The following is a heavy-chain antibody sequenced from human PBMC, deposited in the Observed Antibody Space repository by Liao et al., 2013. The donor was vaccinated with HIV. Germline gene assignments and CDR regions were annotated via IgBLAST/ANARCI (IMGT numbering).Heavy chain of an antibody. V-gene: IGHV4-4*07. CDR2: VYKDGNT. CDR3: VHCSGLYWNAFDI. Sequence: QVQLQESGPGLVKPSETLSLTCTVSGSMSFYYWNWVRQPAGEELEWIGRVYKDGNTNYNPSFESRVTMSVDMSKNQISLQLTSVTAADTAMYYCVHCSGLYWNAFDIWGQGTMVTVSS. CDR1: GSMSFYY. D-gene: IGHD2-15*01. J-gene: IGHJ3*02.